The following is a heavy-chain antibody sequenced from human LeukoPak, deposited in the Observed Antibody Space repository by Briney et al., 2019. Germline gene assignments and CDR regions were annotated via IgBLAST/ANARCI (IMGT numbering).Heavy chain of an antibody. CDR2: IYYSGST. V-gene: IGHV4-59*01. Sequence: PSETLSPTCTVSGGSISGYYWGWIRQPPGKGLEWIGYIYYSGSTNYNPSLKSRVTISLDTSKNQFSLKLNSVTAADTAVYFCARATGSYYDYWGQGTLVTVSS. D-gene: IGHD1-26*01. J-gene: IGHJ4*02. CDR1: GGSISGYY. CDR3: ARATGSYYDY.